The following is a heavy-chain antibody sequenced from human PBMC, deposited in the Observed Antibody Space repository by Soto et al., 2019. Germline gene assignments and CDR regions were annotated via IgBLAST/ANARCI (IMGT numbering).Heavy chain of an antibody. V-gene: IGHV3-30*18. CDR2: ISYDGSNK. CDR1: GFSFSSYG. J-gene: IGHJ4*02. D-gene: IGHD3-16*02. Sequence: GGSLRLSCEASGFSFSSYGMHWVGQAPGEGLEWVAFISYDGSNKYYVDSVQGRFTLFRDSSRNALDLQMNSLRPEDTAVYYCAKALGELSPESYDYWGQGT. CDR3: AKALGELSPESYDY.